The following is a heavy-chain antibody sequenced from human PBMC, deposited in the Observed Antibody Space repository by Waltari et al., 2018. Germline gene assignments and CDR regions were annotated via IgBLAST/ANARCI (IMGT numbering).Heavy chain of an antibody. D-gene: IGHD4-17*01. CDR2: INAGNGNT. J-gene: IGHJ4*02. CDR3: ARASIYGDFPPDFDY. V-gene: IGHV1-3*03. Sequence: QVQLVQSGAEVKKPGASVKVSCKASGSTFTSYAMHWVRQAPGQRLEWMGWINAGNGNTKYSQEFQGRVTITRDTSASTAYMELSSLRSEDMAVYYCARASIYGDFPPDFDYWGQGTLVTVSS. CDR1: GSTFTSYA.